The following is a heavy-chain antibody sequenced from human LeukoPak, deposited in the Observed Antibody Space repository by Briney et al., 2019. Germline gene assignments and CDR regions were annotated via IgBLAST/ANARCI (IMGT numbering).Heavy chain of an antibody. CDR2: ISSSSSYI. D-gene: IGHD3-10*01. CDR1: GFTFNSHS. CDR3: ARGLWFGELGYDY. Sequence: GGSLRLSCAASGFTFNSHSMNWVRQAPGKGLEWVSSISSSSSYIYYADSVKGRFTISRDNAKNSLYLQMNSLRAEDTAVYYCARGLWFGELGYDYWGQGTLVTVSS. V-gene: IGHV3-21*01. J-gene: IGHJ4*02.